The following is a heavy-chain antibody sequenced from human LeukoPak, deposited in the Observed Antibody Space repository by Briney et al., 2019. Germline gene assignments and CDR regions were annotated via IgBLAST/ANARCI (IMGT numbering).Heavy chain of an antibody. D-gene: IGHD1-26*01. V-gene: IGHV3-7*01. CDR2: IKQDGSEK. CDR3: ASQRDGASDY. CDR1: GFTFSNFW. J-gene: IGHJ4*02. Sequence: PGGSLRLSCAASGFTFSNFWMTWVRQAPGKGLEWVGSIKQDGSEKYYVDSVKGRFTFSRDNGKNSVYLQMSSLRADDTAVHYCASQRDGASDYWGQGTLVTVSS.